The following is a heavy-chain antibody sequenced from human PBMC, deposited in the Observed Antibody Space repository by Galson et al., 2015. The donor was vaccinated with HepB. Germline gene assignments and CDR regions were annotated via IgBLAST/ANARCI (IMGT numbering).Heavy chain of an antibody. Sequence: SVKVSCKASGYTFTSYYMHWVRQAPGQGLEWMGIINPSGGSTSYAQKFQGRVTMTRDTSTSTAYMELSRLRSDDTAVYYCARGAVLRFLEWALGGLDYWGQGTLVTVSS. CDR3: ARGAVLRFLEWALGGLDY. D-gene: IGHD3-3*01. J-gene: IGHJ4*02. CDR2: INPSGGST. CDR1: GYTFTSYY. V-gene: IGHV1-46*01.